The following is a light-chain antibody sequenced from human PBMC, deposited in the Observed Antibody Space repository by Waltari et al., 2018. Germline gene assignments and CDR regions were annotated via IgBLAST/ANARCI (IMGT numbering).Light chain of an antibody. Sequence: QSALTQPASVSGSPGQSITIPCTGTSSDVGGYNYVSWYQQHPGKAPKLMIYDVSKRPSGVSIRFSGSKSGNTASLIISGLQAEDEADYYCSSYRSSLVFGGGTKLTVL. V-gene: IGLV2-14*03. CDR3: SSYRSSLV. J-gene: IGLJ3*02. CDR2: DVS. CDR1: SSDVGGYNY.